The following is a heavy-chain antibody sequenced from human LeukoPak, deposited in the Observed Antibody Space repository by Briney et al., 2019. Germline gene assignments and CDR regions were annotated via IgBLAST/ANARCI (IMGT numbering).Heavy chain of an antibody. D-gene: IGHD6-19*01. CDR1: GFTFISYW. Sequence: GGSLRLSCAASGFTFISYWMSWVRQAPGKGLEWVANIKEDGSRNHYVDSVKGRFTISRDNAKNSLYLQMSSLRAEDTAVYYCARQLSGWYDADPYWGQGTLVTVSS. J-gene: IGHJ4*02. CDR2: IKEDGSRN. CDR3: ARQLSGWYDADPY. V-gene: IGHV3-7*05.